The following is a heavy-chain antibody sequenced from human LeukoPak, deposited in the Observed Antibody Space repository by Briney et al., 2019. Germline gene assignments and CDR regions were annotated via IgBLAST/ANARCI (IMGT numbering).Heavy chain of an antibody. CDR3: ARHSSSWSYYYYYMDV. Sequence: GGSLRLSCAASGFTLSSYWMSWVRQAPGKGLEWVANIKQDGSEKYYVDSVKGRFTISRDNAKNSLYLQMNSLRAEDTAVYYCARHSSSWSYYYYYMDVWGKGTTVTVSS. CDR1: GFTLSSYW. CDR2: IKQDGSEK. J-gene: IGHJ6*03. V-gene: IGHV3-7*01. D-gene: IGHD6-13*01.